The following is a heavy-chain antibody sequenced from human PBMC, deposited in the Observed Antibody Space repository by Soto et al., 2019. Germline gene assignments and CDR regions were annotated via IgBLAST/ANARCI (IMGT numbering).Heavy chain of an antibody. Sequence: GESLKISCKGSGYSFTSYWIGWVRQMPGKGLEWMGIIYPGDSDTRYSPSFQGQVTIAADKSISTAYLQWSSLKASDTAMYYCARHWRVDTARVDYWGQRPLVAVSS. CDR3: ARHWRVDTARVDY. CDR2: IYPGDSDT. D-gene: IGHD5-18*01. J-gene: IGHJ4*02. V-gene: IGHV5-51*01. CDR1: GYSFTSYW.